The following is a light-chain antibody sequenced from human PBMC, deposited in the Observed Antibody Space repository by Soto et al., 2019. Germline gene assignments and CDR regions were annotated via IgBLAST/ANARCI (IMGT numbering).Light chain of an antibody. CDR1: QGISSA. J-gene: IGKJ4*01. V-gene: IGKV1-13*02. CDR3: QQFQSYALT. CDR2: DAS. Sequence: AIQLTQSPSSLSASVGDRVTITCRASQGISSALAWYQHKPGRAPRLLIYDASSLQSGVSSRFSGSGSGTDFTLTIISLQPEDFATYYCQQFQSYALTFGGGTKLDIK.